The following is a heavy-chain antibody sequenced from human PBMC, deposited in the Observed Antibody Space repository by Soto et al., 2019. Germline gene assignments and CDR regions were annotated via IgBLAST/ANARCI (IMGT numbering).Heavy chain of an antibody. CDR1: GGSVSSGSYY. V-gene: IGHV4-61*01. D-gene: IGHD2-21*02. CDR3: ARDGGAPYCGGDCYHSHYFDY. CDR2: IYYSGRT. Sequence: PSETLSLTCTVSGGSVSSGSYYWSWIRQPPGKGLEWIGYIYYSGRTNYNPSLKSRVTISVDTSKNQFSLKLSSVTAADTAVYYCARDGGAPYCGGDCYHSHYFDYWGQGTLVTVSS. J-gene: IGHJ4*02.